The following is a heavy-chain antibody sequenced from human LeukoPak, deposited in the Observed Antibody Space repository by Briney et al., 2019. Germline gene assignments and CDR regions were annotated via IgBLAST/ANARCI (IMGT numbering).Heavy chain of an antibody. D-gene: IGHD3-22*01. V-gene: IGHV3-21*04. CDR3: ARRAGSYSHPYDY. CDR2: ITSSGTYT. CDR1: GFTVSSNY. Sequence: GGSLRLSCAASGFTVSSNYMNWVRQAPGKAMEWVSSITSSGTYTFYADSVKGRFTISRDNAKNSLYLQMDSLGPEDTAVYYCARRAGSYSHPYDYWGQGTLVTVSS. J-gene: IGHJ4*02.